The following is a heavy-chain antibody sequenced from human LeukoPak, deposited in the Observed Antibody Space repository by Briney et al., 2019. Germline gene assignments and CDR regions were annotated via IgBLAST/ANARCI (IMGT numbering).Heavy chain of an antibody. CDR1: GYTFTSYA. D-gene: IGHD6-6*01. J-gene: IGHJ6*03. V-gene: IGHV1-69*05. CDR3: ARAGGSSAQKYFYMDV. CDR2: IIPMFGTT. Sequence: SVKVSCKASGYTFTSYAISWVRQAPGQGLEWMGGIIPMFGTTNYAQKFQGRVTITTDESTTTAYMELSTLRSEDTAVYYCARAGGSSAQKYFYMDVWGKGTTVTVSS.